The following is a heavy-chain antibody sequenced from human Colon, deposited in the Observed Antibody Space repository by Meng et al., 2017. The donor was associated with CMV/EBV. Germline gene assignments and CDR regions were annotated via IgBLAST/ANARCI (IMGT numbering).Heavy chain of an antibody. J-gene: IGHJ4*02. V-gene: IGHV4-39*07. CDR2: IYYSGYT. Sequence: QAQLHEAGPGLVKPSETLSLTCTVSGGSISSSTYYWGWIRQTPGKGLEWIGNIYYSGYTYYNPSLKSRLTISVDTSKNQFSLKLTSVTAADTAVYYCATDYGDYYFDRWGQGTLVTVSS. CDR1: GGSISSSTYY. CDR3: ATDYGDYYFDR. D-gene: IGHD4-17*01.